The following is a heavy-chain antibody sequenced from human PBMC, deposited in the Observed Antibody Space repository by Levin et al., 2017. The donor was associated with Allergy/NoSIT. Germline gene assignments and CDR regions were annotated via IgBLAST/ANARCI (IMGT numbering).Heavy chain of an antibody. V-gene: IGHV4-59*01. CDR2: IYYSGST. J-gene: IGHJ4*02. CDR3: ARDTVRGAFDY. Sequence: SETLSLTCTVSGGSISSYYWSWIRQPPGKGLEWIGYIYYSGSTNYNPSLKSRVTISVDTSKNQFSLKLSSVTAADTAVYYCARDTVRGAFDYWGQGTLVTVSS. D-gene: IGHD3-10*01. CDR1: GGSISSYY.